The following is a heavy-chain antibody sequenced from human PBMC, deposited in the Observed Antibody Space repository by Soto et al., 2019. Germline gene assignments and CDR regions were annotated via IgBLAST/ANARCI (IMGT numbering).Heavy chain of an antibody. D-gene: IGHD3-3*01. Sequence: ASVKVSCKASGYTFASYAMHWVRQAPGQRLEWMGWINAGNGNTKYSQKFQGRVTITRDTSASTAYMELSSLRSEDTAVYYCAKSIYDFWSGDYSFDYWGQGTLVT. CDR3: AKSIYDFWSGDYSFDY. J-gene: IGHJ4*02. V-gene: IGHV1-3*01. CDR1: GYTFASYA. CDR2: INAGNGNT.